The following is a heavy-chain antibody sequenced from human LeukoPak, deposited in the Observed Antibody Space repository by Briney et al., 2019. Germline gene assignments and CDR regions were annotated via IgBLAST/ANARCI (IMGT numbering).Heavy chain of an antibody. V-gene: IGHV4-34*01. Sequence: SETLSLTCAVYGGSFSGYYWSWIRQPPGKGLEWIGEINHSGSTNHNPSLKSRVTISVDTSKNQLSLKLSSVTAADTAVYYCARGRPGSGATIIDYWGQGTLVTVSS. CDR1: GGSFSGYY. CDR3: ARGRPGSGATIIDY. CDR2: INHSGST. J-gene: IGHJ4*02. D-gene: IGHD5-12*01.